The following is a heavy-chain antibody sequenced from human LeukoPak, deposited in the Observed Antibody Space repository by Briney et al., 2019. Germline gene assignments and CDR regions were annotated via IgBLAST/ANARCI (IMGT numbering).Heavy chain of an antibody. Sequence: GGSLRLSCEGSGFTFSSYAMSWVRQAPGKGLEWVSSISGSGGGTYYADSVKGRFTISRDNAKNSLYLQMNSLRAEDTAVYYCARVIALGWFDPWGQGTLVTVSS. CDR2: ISGSGGGT. CDR1: GFTFSSYA. D-gene: IGHD2-21*01. J-gene: IGHJ5*02. V-gene: IGHV3-23*01. CDR3: ARVIALGWFDP.